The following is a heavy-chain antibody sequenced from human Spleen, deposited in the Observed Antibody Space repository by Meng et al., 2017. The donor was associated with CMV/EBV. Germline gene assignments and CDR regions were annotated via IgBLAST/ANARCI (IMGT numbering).Heavy chain of an antibody. D-gene: IGHD3-3*01. CDR2: IYSGGST. Sequence: GESLKISCAASGFTVSSNYMSWVRQAPGKGLEWVSVIYSGGSTYYADSVKGRFTISRDNSKNTLYLQMNSLRAEDTAVYYCARGHEPITIFGVVIISPGMDVWGQGTTVTVSS. CDR3: ARGHEPITIFGVVIISPGMDV. CDR1: GFTVSSNY. V-gene: IGHV3-53*01. J-gene: IGHJ6*02.